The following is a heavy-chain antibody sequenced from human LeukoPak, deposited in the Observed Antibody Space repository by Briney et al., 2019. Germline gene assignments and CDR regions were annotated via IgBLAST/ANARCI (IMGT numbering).Heavy chain of an antibody. V-gene: IGHV4-59*08. CDR1: GGSISSYY. CDR3: ARLANLRYFDWLFPSYFDY. J-gene: IGHJ4*02. CDR2: IYYSGST. D-gene: IGHD3-9*01. Sequence: SETLSLTCTVSGGSISSYYWSWIRQPPGKGLEWIGYIYYSGSTNYNPSLKRRVTISVDTSKNQFSLKLSYVTAADTAVYYCARLANLRYFDWLFPSYFDYWGQGTLVTVSS.